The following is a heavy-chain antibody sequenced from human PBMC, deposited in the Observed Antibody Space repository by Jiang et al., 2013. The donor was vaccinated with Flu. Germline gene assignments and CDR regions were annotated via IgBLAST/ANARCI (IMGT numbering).Heavy chain of an antibody. V-gene: IGHV3-30*04. CDR3: ARGGYGLGSYYPYFYYGMDV. CDR2: ISYDGSNK. J-gene: IGHJ6*02. Sequence: EWVAVISYDGSNKYYADSEKGRFIISRDNSKNTLYLQMNSLSAEDTAVYYCARGGYGLGSYYPYFYYGMDVWGQGTTVTVSS. D-gene: IGHD3-10*01.